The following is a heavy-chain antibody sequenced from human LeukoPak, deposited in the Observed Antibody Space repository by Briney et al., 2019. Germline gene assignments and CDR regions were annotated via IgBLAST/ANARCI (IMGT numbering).Heavy chain of an antibody. D-gene: IGHD4-17*01. CDR3: AKEGPLSAVTTTYYFDY. Sequence: GGSLRLSCAASGFTFSSYAMSWVRQAPGKGLEWVSAISGSGGSTYYADSVKGRFTISRDNSKNTLYLQMNSLRAEDTAVYYCAKEGPLSAVTTTYYFDYWGQGTPVTVSS. CDR2: ISGSGGST. CDR1: GFTFSSYA. V-gene: IGHV3-23*01. J-gene: IGHJ4*02.